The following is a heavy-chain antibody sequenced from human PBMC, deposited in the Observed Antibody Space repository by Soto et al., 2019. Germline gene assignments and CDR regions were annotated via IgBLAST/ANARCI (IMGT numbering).Heavy chain of an antibody. CDR2: INSDGSST. D-gene: IGHD2-2*02. CDR3: AREGRLWCRSTSCYRNT. J-gene: IGHJ5*02. CDR1: GFTFSSYW. Sequence: EVQLVESGGGLVQPGGSLRLSCAASGFTFSSYWMHWVRQAPGKGLVWVSRINSDGSSTSYADSVKGRFTISRDNAKNTLDLQMNSLRAEDTAVYYCAREGRLWCRSTSCYRNTWGQGTLVTVSS. V-gene: IGHV3-74*01.